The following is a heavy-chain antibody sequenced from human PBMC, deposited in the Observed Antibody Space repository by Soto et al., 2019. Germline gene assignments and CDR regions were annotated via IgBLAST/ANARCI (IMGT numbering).Heavy chain of an antibody. CDR2: IYYSGST. J-gene: IGHJ4*02. CDR3: ASQPRKFDY. CDR1: GGSISSSSYY. V-gene: IGHV4-39*01. Sequence: PSETLSLTCTVSGGSISSSSYYWGWIRQPPGKGLEWIGSIYYSGSTYYNPSLKSRVTISVDTSKNQFSLKLSSVTAADTAVYYCASQPRKFDYWGQGTLVTVSS.